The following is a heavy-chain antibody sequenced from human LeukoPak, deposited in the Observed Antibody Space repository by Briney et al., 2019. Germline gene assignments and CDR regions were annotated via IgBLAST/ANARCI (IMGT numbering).Heavy chain of an antibody. Sequence: SETLSLTCAVYGGSFSGYYWSWIRQPPGKGLEWIGEINHSGSTNYNPSLKSRVTISVDTSKNQFSLKLSSVTAADTAVYYCARVYGDYFLYDYWGQETLVTVSS. CDR2: INHSGST. CDR3: ARVYGDYFLYDY. V-gene: IGHV4-34*01. CDR1: GGSFSGYY. J-gene: IGHJ4*02. D-gene: IGHD2/OR15-2a*01.